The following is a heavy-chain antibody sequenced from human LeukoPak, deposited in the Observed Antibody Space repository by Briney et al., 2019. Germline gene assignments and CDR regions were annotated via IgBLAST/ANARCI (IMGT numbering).Heavy chain of an antibody. V-gene: IGHV3-30*18. CDR1: GFTFSSYG. D-gene: IGHD5-18*01. J-gene: IGHJ4*02. CDR2: ISYDGSNK. CDR3: AKAKDTAMAALLGF. Sequence: PGGSLRLSCAASGFTFSSYGMHWVRQAPGKGLEWVAVISYDGSNKYYADSVKGRFTISRGNSKNTLYLQMNSLRAEDTAVYYCAKAKDTAMAALLGFWGQGTLVTVSS.